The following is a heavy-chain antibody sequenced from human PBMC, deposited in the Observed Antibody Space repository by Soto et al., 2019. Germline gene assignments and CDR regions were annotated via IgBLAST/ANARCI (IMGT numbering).Heavy chain of an antibody. Sequence: GGSLRLSCEASGFTFSSYAMSWVRQAQGKGLEWVSAISGSGGSTYYADSVKGRFTISRDNSKNPLYLQMNTLRTEDMAVYYCAKDEAAIPQYYFDYWGQGTLVTVSS. J-gene: IGHJ4*02. CDR3: AKDEAAIPQYYFDY. CDR2: ISGSGGST. D-gene: IGHD2-21*01. CDR1: GFTFSSYA. V-gene: IGHV3-23*01.